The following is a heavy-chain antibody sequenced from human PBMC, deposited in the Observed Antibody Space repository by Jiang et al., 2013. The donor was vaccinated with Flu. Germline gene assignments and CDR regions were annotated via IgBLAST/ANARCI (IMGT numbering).Heavy chain of an antibody. CDR3: ARGDYCSSTSCHLQNGMDV. D-gene: IGHD2-2*01. J-gene: IGHJ6*02. Sequence: SGAEVKKPGASVKVSCKASGYTFTGYYMHWVRQAPGQGLEWMGWINPNSGGTNYAQKFQGRVTMTRDTSISTAYMELSRLRSDDTAVYYCARGDYCSSTSCHLQNGMDVWGQGTTVTVSS. V-gene: IGHV1-2*02. CDR2: INPNSGGT. CDR1: GYTFTGYY.